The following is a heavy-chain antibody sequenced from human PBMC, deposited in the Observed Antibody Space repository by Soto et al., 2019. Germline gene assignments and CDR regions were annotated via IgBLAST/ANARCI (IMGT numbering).Heavy chain of an antibody. CDR2: IWYDGSNK. D-gene: IGHD2-15*01. CDR3: ARGVYCSGGSCYPYYYYGMDV. V-gene: IGHV3-33*01. Sequence: PGGSLRLSCAASGFTFSSYGMHWVRQAPGKGLEWVAVIWYDGSNKYYEDFVKGRFTISRDNSKNTLYLQMNSLRAEDTAVYYCARGVYCSGGSCYPYYYYGMDVWGQGTTVTVSS. CDR1: GFTFSSYG. J-gene: IGHJ6*02.